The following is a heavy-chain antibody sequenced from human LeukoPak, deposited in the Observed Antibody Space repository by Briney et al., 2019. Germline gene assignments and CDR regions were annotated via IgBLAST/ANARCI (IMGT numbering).Heavy chain of an antibody. CDR2: ISSSSSYI. D-gene: IGHD2-21*01. J-gene: IGHJ4*02. V-gene: IGHV3-21*01. CDR3: ARTVVVITRLHY. CDR1: GFTFSSYS. Sequence: GGSLRLSCAASGFTFSSYSMNWVRQAPGKGLEWVSSISSSSSYIYYADSVKGRFTISRDNAKNSLYLQMNSLRAEDTAVYYCARTVVVITRLHYWGQGTLIPVSS.